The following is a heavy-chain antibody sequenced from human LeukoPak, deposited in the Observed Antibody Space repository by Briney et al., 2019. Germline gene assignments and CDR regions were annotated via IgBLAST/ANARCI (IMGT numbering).Heavy chain of an antibody. CDR1: GFTFNNFA. V-gene: IGHV3-48*01. J-gene: IGHJ4*02. D-gene: IGHD3-10*01. CDR2: ISRSSSVI. Sequence: PGGSLRLSCAASGFTFNNFAVNWVRQAPGRGLEWVSYISRSSSVIYYADSVKGRFTISRDDAKSSLSLQMNSLRAEDTAVCCCTRDGSRGYDMDSWGQGTLVTVSS. CDR3: TRDGSRGYDMDS.